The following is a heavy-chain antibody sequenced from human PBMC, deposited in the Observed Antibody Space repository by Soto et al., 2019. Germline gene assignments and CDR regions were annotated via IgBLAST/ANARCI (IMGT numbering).Heavy chain of an antibody. CDR3: EKDGPHVEVDV. Sequence: QVQLVESGGGVVQPGRSLRLSCAASATTFSSSGWHWVRQAPGRGLEWVAFHSKDGITKTYGDSVKGRFTISRDNSEKMVFLEMNSLRYEHRGIYYCEKDGPHVEVDVWGQCTTVTVSS. CDR2: HSKDGITK. V-gene: IGHV3-30*18. CDR1: ATTFSSSG. J-gene: IGHJ6*02. D-gene: IGHD3-16*01.